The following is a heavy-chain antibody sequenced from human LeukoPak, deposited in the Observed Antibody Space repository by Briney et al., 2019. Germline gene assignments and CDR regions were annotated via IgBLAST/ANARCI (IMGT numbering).Heavy chain of an antibody. CDR1: GFTFGSYA. D-gene: IGHD3-3*01. CDR3: AKEPLRFLEWSSLNGDWYFDL. V-gene: IGHV3-23*01. Sequence: PGGSLRLSCAASGFTFGSYAMSWVRQAPGKGLEWVPAISGSGGSTYYADSVKGRFTISRDNSKNTLYLQMNSLRAEDTAVYYCAKEPLRFLEWSSLNGDWYFDLWGRGTLVTVSS. CDR2: ISGSGGST. J-gene: IGHJ2*01.